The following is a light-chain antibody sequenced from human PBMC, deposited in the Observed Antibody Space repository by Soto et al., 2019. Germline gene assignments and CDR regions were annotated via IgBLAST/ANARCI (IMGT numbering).Light chain of an antibody. V-gene: IGLV1-44*01. J-gene: IGLJ2*01. CDR3: ATWDDSLNGHVV. Sequence: QSVLTQPPSESGTPGQRVTISCSGIRSNIGSNTVNWYQQLPGTAPKFLIYSNNQRPSGVPKRFSGSKSGTSASLAISGLQSEDEADYYCATWDDSLNGHVVFGGGTKVTVL. CDR2: SNN. CDR1: RSNIGSNT.